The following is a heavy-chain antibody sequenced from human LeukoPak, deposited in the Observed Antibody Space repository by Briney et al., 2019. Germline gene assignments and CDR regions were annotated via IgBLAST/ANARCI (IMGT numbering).Heavy chain of an antibody. J-gene: IGHJ4*02. V-gene: IGHV4-39*01. CDR3: ATTYSYTSGGYDY. D-gene: IGHD5-18*01. CDR1: GGSISGSSYH. CDR2: IYYSGTT. Sequence: SETLSLTCTVSGGSISGSSYHWGWIRQSPGKGLEWIGSIYYSGTTYYNPSLKSRVTISVDTYKNQFSLKVISVTAADTAVYYCATTYSYTSGGYDYWGQGTLVTVSS.